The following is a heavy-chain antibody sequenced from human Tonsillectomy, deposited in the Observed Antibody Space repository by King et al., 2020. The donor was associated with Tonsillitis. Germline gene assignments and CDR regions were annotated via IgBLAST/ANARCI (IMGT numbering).Heavy chain of an antibody. CDR1: GVSFSGYY. CDR3: ARGYNFWSGYYQYYYMDV. V-gene: IGHV4-34*01. J-gene: IGHJ6*03. CDR2: INHSGST. D-gene: IGHD3-3*01. Sequence: QVQLQQWGAGLLKPSEPLSLTCAVYGVSFSGYYWSWIRQPPGKGLEWIGEINHSGSTNYKPSLKSRVTISVDTSKDQFSLKLISVTAADTAVYYCARGYNFWSGYYQYYYMDVWGKGTTVTVSS.